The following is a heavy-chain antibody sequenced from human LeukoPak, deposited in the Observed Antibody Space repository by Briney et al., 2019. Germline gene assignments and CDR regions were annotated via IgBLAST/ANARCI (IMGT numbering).Heavy chain of an antibody. J-gene: IGHJ4*02. CDR2: ISYDGSNK. D-gene: IGHD3/OR15-3a*01. V-gene: IGHV3-30*03. CDR3: ARDWAGSLDD. CDR1: GFTFSSYG. Sequence: GRSLRLSCAASGFTFSSYGMHWVRQAPGKGLEWVAVISYDGSNKYYADSVKGRFTISRDNSKNTLYLQMNSLRAEDTAMYYCARDWAGSLDDWGQGTLVTVSS.